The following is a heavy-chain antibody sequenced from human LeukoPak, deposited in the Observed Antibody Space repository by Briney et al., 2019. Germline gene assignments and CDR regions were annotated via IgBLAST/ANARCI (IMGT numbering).Heavy chain of an antibody. Sequence: SETLSLTCTVSGGSISSSYWSWIRQPPGKGLEWIGNFYNSVITNYNPSLKSRVTMSLDTSKNQFSLKLNSVTAVDTALYYCAKDAVTPIYYYMAVWGKGTTVIVS. D-gene: IGHD2-21*02. CDR3: AKDAVTPIYYYMAV. J-gene: IGHJ6*03. CDR2: FYNSVIT. V-gene: IGHV4-59*01. CDR1: GGSISSSY.